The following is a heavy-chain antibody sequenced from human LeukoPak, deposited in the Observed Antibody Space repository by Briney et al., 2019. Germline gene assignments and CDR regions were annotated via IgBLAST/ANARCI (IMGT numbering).Heavy chain of an antibody. CDR3: AWYGVTHGLDV. V-gene: IGHV3-7*01. CDR2: INQDGSDK. CDR1: GFSLSNYW. J-gene: IGHJ6*02. Sequence: RGSLRLSCAASGFSLSNYWMSWVRQAPGKELEWVANINQDGSDKYYVDSVMGRFTISKDNAKNSVYLQMNSLRPEDTAIYYCAWYGVTHGLDVWGQGTTVTVSS. D-gene: IGHD3-10*01.